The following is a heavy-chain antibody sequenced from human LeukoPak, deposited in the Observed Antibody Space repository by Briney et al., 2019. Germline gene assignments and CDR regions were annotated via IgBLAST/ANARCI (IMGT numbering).Heavy chain of an antibody. J-gene: IGHJ4*02. Sequence: KTGGPLRLSCAASGFTFSTHVMNWVRQAPGKGLEWVSFISGSSNYIYYADSMKGRFTISRDNAKNSLYLQMNSLRAEDTAVYYCAREKDPSLAPYFDYWGQGTLVTVSS. CDR1: GFTFSTHV. D-gene: IGHD2-15*01. CDR2: ISGSSNYI. V-gene: IGHV3-21*01. CDR3: AREKDPSLAPYFDY.